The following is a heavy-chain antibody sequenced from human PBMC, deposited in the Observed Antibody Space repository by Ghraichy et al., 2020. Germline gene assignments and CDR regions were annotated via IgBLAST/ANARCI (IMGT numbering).Heavy chain of an antibody. J-gene: IGHJ5*02. D-gene: IGHD3-3*01. V-gene: IGHV1-8*01. CDR3: ARGREDYDFWSGYYVWSWFDP. CDR2: MNPNSGNT. Sequence: ASVKVSCKASGYTFTSYDINWVRQATGQGLEWMGWMNPNSGNTGYAQKFQGRVTMTRNTSISTAYMELSSLRSEDTAVYYCARGREDYDFWSGYYVWSWFDPWGQGTLVTVSS. CDR1: GYTFTSYD.